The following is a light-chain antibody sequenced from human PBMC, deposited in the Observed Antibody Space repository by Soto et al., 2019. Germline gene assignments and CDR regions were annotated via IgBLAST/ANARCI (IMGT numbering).Light chain of an antibody. CDR2: EVT. Sequence: QSALTQPPYASGSPGQSVTFSCTGTSSDIGDYNYVSWYQQHPGKAPKLMIYEVTKRPSGVPDRFSGSKSGSTASLTVSGLQADDEADYYCSSYAGNNNYVFGTGTKVTVL. V-gene: IGLV2-8*01. CDR1: SSDIGDYNY. CDR3: SSYAGNNNYV. J-gene: IGLJ1*01.